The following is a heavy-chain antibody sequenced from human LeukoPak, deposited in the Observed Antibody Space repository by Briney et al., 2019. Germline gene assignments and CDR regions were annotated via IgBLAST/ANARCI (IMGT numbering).Heavy chain of an antibody. CDR3: ARVSRSSYSSSSMDY. J-gene: IGHJ4*02. D-gene: IGHD6-6*01. Sequence: SETLSLTCAVYGGSFSGYYWSWIRQPPGKGLEWIGEINDSESTNYDPSLKTRATISVDTSKNQFSLKLSSVTAADTAVYYCARVSRSSYSSSSMDYWGQGTLVTVSS. CDR2: INDSEST. V-gene: IGHV4-34*01. CDR1: GGSFSGYY.